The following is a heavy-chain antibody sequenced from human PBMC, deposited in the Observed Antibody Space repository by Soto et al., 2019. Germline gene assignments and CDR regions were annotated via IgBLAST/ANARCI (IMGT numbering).Heavy chain of an antibody. D-gene: IGHD1-26*01. CDR2: IIPIFGTA. CDR1: GGTFSSYA. V-gene: IGHV1-69*13. J-gene: IGHJ6*02. Sequence: GDSVKVSCKASGGTFSSYAISWARQAPGQGLEWMGGIIPIFGTANYAQKFQGRVTITADESTSTAYMELSSLRSEDTAVYYCASGGGSGSYRWDYYYGMAVWGQGTTVTVSS. CDR3: ASGGGSGSYRWDYYYGMAV.